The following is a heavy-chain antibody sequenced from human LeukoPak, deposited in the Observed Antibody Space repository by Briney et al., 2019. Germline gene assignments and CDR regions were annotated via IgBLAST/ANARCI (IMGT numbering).Heavy chain of an antibody. CDR2: INQDGSDK. V-gene: IGHV3-7*01. CDR1: GFSLSNYW. J-gene: IGHJ6*02. CDR3: AWYGVTHGLDV. D-gene: IGHD3-10*01. Sequence: GGSLRLSCAASGFSLSNYWMSWVRQAPGKGLEWVANINQDGSDKHYVDSVMGRFTISKDNAKNSVYLQMNSLRPEDTAIYYCAWYGVTHGLDVWGQGTTVTVSS.